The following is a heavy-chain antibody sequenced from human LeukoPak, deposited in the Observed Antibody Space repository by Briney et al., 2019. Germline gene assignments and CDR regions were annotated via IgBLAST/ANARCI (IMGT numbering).Heavy chain of an antibody. J-gene: IGHJ4*02. CDR1: GFTFSSYE. Sequence: PGGSLRLSCAASGFTFSSYEMNWVRQAPGKGLEWVSYISSSGSTIYYADSVKGRFTISRDNAKNSLYLQMNSLRDEDTAVYYCARDPQHYDILTGYYPPYFDYWGQGTLVTVSS. CDR2: ISSSGSTI. D-gene: IGHD3-9*01. CDR3: ARDPQHYDILTGYYPPYFDY. V-gene: IGHV3-48*03.